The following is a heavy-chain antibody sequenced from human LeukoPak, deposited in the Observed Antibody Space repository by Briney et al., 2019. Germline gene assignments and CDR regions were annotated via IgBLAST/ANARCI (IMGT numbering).Heavy chain of an antibody. V-gene: IGHV3-23*01. CDR2: ISGSGGST. J-gene: IGHJ6*03. CDR3: AKLYGDYYYYYYMDV. D-gene: IGHD4-17*01. Sequence: GGSLRLSCAASGFTFSSYAMSWVRQAPGKGLEWVSAISGSGGSTYYADSVKGRFTISRDNSKNTLYLQMNSLRAEDTAVYYCAKLYGDYYYYYYMDVWGKGTTVTVSS. CDR1: GFTFSSYA.